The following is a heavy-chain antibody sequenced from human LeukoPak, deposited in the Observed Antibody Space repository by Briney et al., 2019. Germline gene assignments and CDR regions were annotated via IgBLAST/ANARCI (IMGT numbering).Heavy chain of an antibody. Sequence: ASVKVSCKASGYTFTGYYMHWVRQAPGQGLEWMGWINPNSGGTNYAQKFQGRVTMTRDTSISTAYMELSRLRSDDTAVYHCARADSGSYTYYFDYWGQGTLVTVSS. CDR3: ARADSGSYTYYFDY. V-gene: IGHV1-2*02. J-gene: IGHJ4*02. CDR2: INPNSGGT. CDR1: GYTFTGYY. D-gene: IGHD3-10*01.